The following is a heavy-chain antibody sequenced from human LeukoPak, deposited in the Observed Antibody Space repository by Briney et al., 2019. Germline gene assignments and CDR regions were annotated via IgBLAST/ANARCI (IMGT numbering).Heavy chain of an antibody. Sequence: PSETLSLTCAVYGGSFSGYYWSWIRQPPGKGLEWIGEINHSGSTNYNPSLKSRVTMSVDTSKNEFSLKLSSVTAADTAVYYCASGSSSWWTYDYWGQGTLVTVSS. J-gene: IGHJ4*02. CDR1: GGSFSGYY. D-gene: IGHD6-13*01. CDR3: ASGSSSWWTYDY. V-gene: IGHV4-34*01. CDR2: INHSGST.